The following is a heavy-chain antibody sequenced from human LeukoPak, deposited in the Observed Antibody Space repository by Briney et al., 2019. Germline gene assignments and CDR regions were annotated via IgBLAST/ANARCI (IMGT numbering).Heavy chain of an antibody. CDR3: ARDGREGATY. CDR2: IYTSGST. J-gene: IGHJ4*02. D-gene: IGHD1-26*01. Sequence: PPQTLSLTCTVSGGSISSGSYYWSWIRQPAGKGLEWIGRIYTSGSTNYNPSLKSRVTISVDTSKNQFSLKLSSVTAADTAVYYCARDGREGATYWGQGTLVTVSS. V-gene: IGHV4-61*02. CDR1: GGSISSGSYY.